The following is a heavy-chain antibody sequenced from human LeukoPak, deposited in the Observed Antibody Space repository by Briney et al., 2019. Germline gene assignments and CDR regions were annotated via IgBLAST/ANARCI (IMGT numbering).Heavy chain of an antibody. CDR2: LSWNSASI. V-gene: IGHV3-9*01. CDR1: GFTLDVFP. J-gene: IGHJ4*02. CDR3: AKDSYSSSWSLHYDS. Sequence: GGPLRLSCAPSGFTLDVFPMHGLRQAPGKALEGVAGLSWNSASINYADSVRGRFTISRDNDKNSLFLQMNSLRAEDTALYYCAKDSYSSSWSLHYDSWGQGTLVTVSS. D-gene: IGHD6-13*01.